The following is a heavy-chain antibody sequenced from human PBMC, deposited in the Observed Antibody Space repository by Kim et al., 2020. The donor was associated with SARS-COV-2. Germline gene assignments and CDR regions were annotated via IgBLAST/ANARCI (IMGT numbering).Heavy chain of an antibody. J-gene: IGHJ6*02. V-gene: IGHV3-74*01. CDR1: GFTFSSYW. D-gene: IGHD3-16*02. CDR2: INSDGSST. Sequence: GGSLRLSCAASGFTFSSYWMHWVRQAPGKGLVWVSRINSDGSSTSYADSVKGRFTISRDNAKNTLYLQMNSLRAEDTAVYYCARGGRGLSNYYYYGMDVWGQGTTVTVSS. CDR3: ARGGRGLSNYYYYGMDV.